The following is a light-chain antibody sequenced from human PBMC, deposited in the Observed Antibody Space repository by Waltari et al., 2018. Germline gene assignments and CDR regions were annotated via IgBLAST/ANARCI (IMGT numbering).Light chain of an antibody. CDR2: DAS. J-gene: IGKJ2*01. CDR3: QQRSNWTPHT. Sequence: EIVLTQSPDTLSLSPGDTATLSCRASQSVGSYLAWYQHKPGQPPRLLIYDASNRATGVPDRFRGSGSGTDFTLTISSLEAEDFAVYFCQQRSNWTPHTFGQGARLDIK. CDR1: QSVGSY. V-gene: IGKV3-11*01.